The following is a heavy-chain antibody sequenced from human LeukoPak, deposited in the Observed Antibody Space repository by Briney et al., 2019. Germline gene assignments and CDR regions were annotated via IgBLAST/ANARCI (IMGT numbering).Heavy chain of an antibody. D-gene: IGHD6-6*01. CDR2: IRYDGSNK. CDR3: AKDLIIAARPRGDY. V-gene: IGHV3-30*02. J-gene: IGHJ4*02. CDR1: GFTFSSYG. Sequence: GGSLRLSCAASGFTFSSYGMHWVRQAPGKGLEWVAFIRYDGSNKYYADSVKGRFTISRDNSKNTLYLQMNGLRAEDTAVYYCAKDLIIAARPRGDYWGQGTLVTVSS.